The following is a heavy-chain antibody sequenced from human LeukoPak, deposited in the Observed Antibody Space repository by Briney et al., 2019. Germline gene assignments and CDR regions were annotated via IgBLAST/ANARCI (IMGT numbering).Heavy chain of an antibody. Sequence: GRSLRLSCAASGFTFDDYAMHWVRQAPGKGLEWVSGISWNSGSIGYADSVKGRFTISRDNAKNLVYLQMNSLRAEDSAVYHCGRFGYVAGVDLWGQGTLVTVSS. D-gene: IGHD6-19*01. J-gene: IGHJ4*02. CDR2: ISWNSGSI. CDR1: GFTFDDYA. V-gene: IGHV3-9*01. CDR3: GRFGYVAGVDL.